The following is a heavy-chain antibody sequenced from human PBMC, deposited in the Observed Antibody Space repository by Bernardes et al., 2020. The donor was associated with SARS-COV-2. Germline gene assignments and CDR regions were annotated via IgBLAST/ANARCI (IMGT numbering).Heavy chain of an antibody. D-gene: IGHD6-19*01. V-gene: IGHV3-64D*06. CDR3: VKADYKFFWPSSGWGGHFFDN. CDR2: ISSDGVNK. Sequence: GGSLRLSCSASGFTFSSYSMHWVRQAPGKGLEYVSGISSDGVNKPYADSVEDRFTISRDNSKDTLYLQLTSLRLEDTAVYYCVKADYKFFWPSSGWGGHFFDNWGQGSLLTVSS. CDR1: GFTFSSYS. J-gene: IGHJ4*02.